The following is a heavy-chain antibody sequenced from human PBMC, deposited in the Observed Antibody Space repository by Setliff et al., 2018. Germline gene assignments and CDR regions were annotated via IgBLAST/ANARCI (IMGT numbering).Heavy chain of an antibody. Sequence: SETLSLTCTVSGGPISSSNYYWGWIRQPPGKGLEWIGSINYRGSTHDNPSLRSRVTMSVDTPKSHFSLKLTPVTAADTAVYYCARHVGSRSRGYNYYYYYMDVWGKGATVTVSS. J-gene: IGHJ6*03. CDR3: ARHVGSRSRGYNYYYYYMDV. CDR1: GGPISSSNYY. D-gene: IGHD3-10*01. CDR2: INYRGST. V-gene: IGHV4-39*01.